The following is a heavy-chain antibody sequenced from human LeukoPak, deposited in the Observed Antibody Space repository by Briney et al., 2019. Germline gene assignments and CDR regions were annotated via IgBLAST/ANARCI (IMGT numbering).Heavy chain of an antibody. CDR3: ARSYYDFWSGYPGDGDAFDI. V-gene: IGHV1-18*01. J-gene: IGHJ3*02. CDR1: GYTFTSYG. D-gene: IGHD3-3*01. CDR2: ISAYNGNT. Sequence: ASVKVSCKASGYTFTSYGISWVRQAPGQGLEWMGWISAYNGNTNYAQKLQGRVTITRNTSISTAYMELSSLRSEDTAVYYCARSYYDFWSGYPGDGDAFDIWGQGTMVTVSS.